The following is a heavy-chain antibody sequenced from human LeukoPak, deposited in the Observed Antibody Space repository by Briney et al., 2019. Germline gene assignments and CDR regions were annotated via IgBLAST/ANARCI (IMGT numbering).Heavy chain of an antibody. D-gene: IGHD2-21*02. CDR3: ASALPRDD. V-gene: IGHV3-74*01. J-gene: IGHJ4*02. Sequence: GGSLRLSCGASGFTFSSYWMHWVRQTPGKGLVWVSRISSDGSIKSYADSVQGLFTISRDNAKNTLYLQMNSLRAEDTAVYYCASALPRDDWGQGTLVTVSS. CDR2: ISSDGSIK. CDR1: GFTFSSYW.